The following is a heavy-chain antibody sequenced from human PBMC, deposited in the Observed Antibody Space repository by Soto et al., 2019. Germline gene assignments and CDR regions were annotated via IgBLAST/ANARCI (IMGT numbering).Heavy chain of an antibody. V-gene: IGHV4-34*01. CDR3: ARGYGFDP. J-gene: IGHJ5*02. CDR2: INHSGST. CDR1: GGSFSGYY. Sequence: QVQLQQWGAGLLKPSETLSLTCAVYGGSFSGYYWSWIRQPPGKGLEWIGEINHSGSTTYNPSLKSRVTISVDTSKNQFSLKLSSVTAADTAVYYCARGYGFDPWGQGTLVTVSS. D-gene: IGHD2-2*01.